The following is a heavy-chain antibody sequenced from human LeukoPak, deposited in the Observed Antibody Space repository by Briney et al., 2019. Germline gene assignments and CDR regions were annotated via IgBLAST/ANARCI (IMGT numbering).Heavy chain of an antibody. CDR2: ISGSGDST. V-gene: IGHV3-23*01. Sequence: GGSLRLSCAASGFTFGVYAMNWVRQAPGKGLEWVSGISGSGDSTYYADSVKGRFTISRDNSKNTQSLQMNSLRAEDTAIYYCTKDRVVSTMVPGWYFDLWGRGTLVTVSS. J-gene: IGHJ2*01. CDR1: GFTFGVYA. D-gene: IGHD5/OR15-5a*01. CDR3: TKDRVVSTMVPGWYFDL.